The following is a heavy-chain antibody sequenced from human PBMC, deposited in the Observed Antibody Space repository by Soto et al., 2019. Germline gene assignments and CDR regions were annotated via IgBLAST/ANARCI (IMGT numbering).Heavy chain of an antibody. Sequence: GASVKVSCKASGYSFTGYSMHWVRQAPGQGLEWRGIINPSGGSTSYAQKFQGRVTMTRDTSTSTVYMELSSLRSEDTAVYYCARGYQTSGGYYYYYMDVWGKGTTVTVSS. CDR2: INPSGGST. J-gene: IGHJ6*03. D-gene: IGHD3-16*02. V-gene: IGHV1-46*03. CDR3: ARGYQTSGGYYYYYMDV. CDR1: GYSFTGYS.